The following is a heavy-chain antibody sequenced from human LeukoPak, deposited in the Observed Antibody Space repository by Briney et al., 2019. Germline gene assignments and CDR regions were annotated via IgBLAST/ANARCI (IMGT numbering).Heavy chain of an antibody. CDR2: ISSSSSYI. CDR3: ARGTNYYDSSGYFESGDY. J-gene: IGHJ4*02. V-gene: IGHV3-21*01. D-gene: IGHD3-22*01. Sequence: GGSLRLSCAASGFTFSSYSMNWVRQAPGKGLEWVSSISSSSSYIYYADSVKGRFTISRDNAKNSLYLQMNSLRAEDTAVYYCARGTNYYDSSGYFESGDYWGQGTLVTVSS. CDR1: GFTFSSYS.